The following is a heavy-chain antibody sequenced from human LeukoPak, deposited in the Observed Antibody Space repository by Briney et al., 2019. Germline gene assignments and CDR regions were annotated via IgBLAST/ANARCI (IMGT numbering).Heavy chain of an antibody. Sequence: GGSLRLSCAASGITFDGSPIHWVRQAPGKGLEWVGRIRSNTNNYETGYAASLKGRFLISRDDSRNMSYLQMNSLKTEDTAVYYCQAYYYYYMDVWGKGTTVIVSS. V-gene: IGHV3-73*01. CDR2: IRSNTNNYET. CDR3: QAYYYYYMDV. CDR1: GITFDGSP. J-gene: IGHJ6*03.